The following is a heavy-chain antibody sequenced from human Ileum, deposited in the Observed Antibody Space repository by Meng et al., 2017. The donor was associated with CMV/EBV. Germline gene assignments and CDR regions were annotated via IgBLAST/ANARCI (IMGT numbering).Heavy chain of an antibody. D-gene: IGHD3/OR15-3a*01. J-gene: IGHJ4*02. CDR2: TFYKSTYYN. Sequence: QVQLLQSGPGLWKPSPALSLAWSVPGYTVYRNCFVFNWIRQSPSRGLEWLGRTFYKSTYYNDYAVSVQSRIIINAVTSNNQLSLQLNSVTPDDTAVYYCATDWYLNYWGQGILVTVSS. CDR1: GYTVYRNCFV. CDR3: ATDWYLNY. V-gene: IGHV6-1*01.